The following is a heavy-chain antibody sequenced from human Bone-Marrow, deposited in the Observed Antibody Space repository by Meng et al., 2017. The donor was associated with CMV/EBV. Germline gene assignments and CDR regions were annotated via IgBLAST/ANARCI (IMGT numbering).Heavy chain of an antibody. V-gene: IGHV3-66*02. CDR3: ASQRGGHSGSDLLRAFDI. CDR1: GFTVSSNY. D-gene: IGHD1-26*01. Sequence: GGSLRLSCAASGFTVSSNYMSWVRQAPGKGLEWVSVIYSGGSTYYADSVKGRFTISRDNSKNTLYLQMNSLRAEDTAVYYCASQRGGHSGSDLLRAFDIWGQGTMVTVSS. J-gene: IGHJ3*02. CDR2: IYSGGST.